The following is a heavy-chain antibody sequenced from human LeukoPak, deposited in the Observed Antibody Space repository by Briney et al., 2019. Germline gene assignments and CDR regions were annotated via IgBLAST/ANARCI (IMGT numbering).Heavy chain of an antibody. Sequence: GGSLRLSCATSGFTVSSNYMSWVRQAPGKGLEWVSVIYSGGSRYYADSVKGRFTISRDNSKNTLYLQMNSLRAEDTAVYYCARAVVRADYYYYYMDVWGKGTTVPVSS. D-gene: IGHD2-15*01. CDR1: GFTVSSNY. V-gene: IGHV3-53*01. J-gene: IGHJ6*03. CDR3: ARAVVRADYYYYYMDV. CDR2: IYSGGSR.